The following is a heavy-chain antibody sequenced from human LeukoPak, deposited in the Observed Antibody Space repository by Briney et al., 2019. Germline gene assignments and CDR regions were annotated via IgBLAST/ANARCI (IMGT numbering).Heavy chain of an antibody. CDR3: ARHVFSGTSPRRAFDV. CDR1: GGSISSYS. Sequence: SETLSLTCTVSGGSISSYSWSWIRQPPGKGLECIGYIYNSGSTDYNPSLKSRVTTSVDTSKNQYSLKLNSVPAADTAVYYCARHVFSGTSPRRAFDVWGQGTMVTVSS. D-gene: IGHD1-26*01. V-gene: IGHV4-59*08. J-gene: IGHJ3*01. CDR2: IYNSGST.